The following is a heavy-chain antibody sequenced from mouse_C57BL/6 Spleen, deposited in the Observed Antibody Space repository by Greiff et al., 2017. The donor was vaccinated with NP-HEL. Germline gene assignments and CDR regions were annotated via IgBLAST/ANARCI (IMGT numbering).Heavy chain of an antibody. V-gene: IGHV1-82*01. D-gene: IGHD1-1*01. CDR3: AREEYGSSFYYAMDY. CDR2: IYPGDGDT. CDR1: GYAFSSSW. Sequence: VQLQQSGPELVKPGASVKISCKASGYAFSSSWMNWVKQRPGKGLEWIGRIYPGDGDTNYNGKFKGKATLTADKSSSTAYMQLSSLTSEDSAVYCCAREEYGSSFYYAMDYWGQGTSVTVSS. J-gene: IGHJ4*01.